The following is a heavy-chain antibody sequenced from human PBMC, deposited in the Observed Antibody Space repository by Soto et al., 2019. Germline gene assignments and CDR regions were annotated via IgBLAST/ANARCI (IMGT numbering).Heavy chain of an antibody. CDR3: ARAPGFGEWDV. Sequence: QVQLVQSGAEVKKPGASVKVSCKASGYSFSSHGISWVRQAPGQGLEWMGWISAYNGNTNYAQKIQGRVTMTTDTSTSTDYVELGSVRSEDKAVYYCARAPGFGEWDVWGQGTTVTVSS. CDR2: ISAYNGNT. V-gene: IGHV1-18*01. J-gene: IGHJ6*02. D-gene: IGHD3-10*01. CDR1: GYSFSSHG.